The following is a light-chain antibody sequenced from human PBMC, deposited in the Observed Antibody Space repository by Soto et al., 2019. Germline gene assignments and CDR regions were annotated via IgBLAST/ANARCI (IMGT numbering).Light chain of an antibody. CDR3: QQYGSSAIT. Sequence: ETGMTQSTATLSVSPGERATLSWGASQSVDSTLAWYQQKHGQAPRLLIYGASSRATGIPDRFSGSGYGTDFTLTISRLETEDFAVYYCQQYGSSAITFGQGTRLEIK. J-gene: IGKJ5*01. CDR1: QSVDST. CDR2: GAS. V-gene: IGKV3-20*01.